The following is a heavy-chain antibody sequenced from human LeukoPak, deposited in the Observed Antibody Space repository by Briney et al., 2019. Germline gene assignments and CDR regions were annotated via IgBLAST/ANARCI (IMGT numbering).Heavy chain of an antibody. Sequence: PGGSLRLSCAASGFTFSSYGMHWVRQAPGKGLEWVAVISYDGSNKYYADSVKGRFTISSDNSKNTLYLQMNSLRAEDTAVYYCAKGYYLDYYYYGMDVWGQGTTVTVSS. CDR1: GFTFSSYG. J-gene: IGHJ6*02. CDR2: ISYDGSNK. D-gene: IGHD1-26*01. V-gene: IGHV3-30*18. CDR3: AKGYYLDYYYYGMDV.